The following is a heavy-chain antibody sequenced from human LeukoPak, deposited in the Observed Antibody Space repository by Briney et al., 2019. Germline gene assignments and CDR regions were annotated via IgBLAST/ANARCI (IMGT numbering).Heavy chain of an antibody. J-gene: IGHJ4*02. CDR2: IYYSGST. Sequence: SETLSLTCTVSGVSISGYYWSWIRQPPGKGLEWIGYIYYSGSTNYDPSLKGRVTKSVDTSKNQFSLKLTSVTAADTAVYFCARDTAIGEGEFFFDYWGQGTLVTVSS. D-gene: IGHD5-18*01. CDR1: GVSISGYY. V-gene: IGHV4-59*01. CDR3: ARDTAIGEGEFFFDY.